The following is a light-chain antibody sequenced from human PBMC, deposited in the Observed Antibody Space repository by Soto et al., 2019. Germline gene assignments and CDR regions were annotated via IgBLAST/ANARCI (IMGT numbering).Light chain of an antibody. Sequence: DIQMSQSPSSVSASVGDRVTITCRASQDINSWLAWYQQKPGKAPKLLISGASSLQSGVLSRFSGSGSGTDFTLTISNLQPEDVATYYCQLYHIVPFTFGPGTRVDIK. CDR3: QLYHIVPFT. V-gene: IGKV1-12*01. CDR2: GAS. CDR1: QDINSW. J-gene: IGKJ3*01.